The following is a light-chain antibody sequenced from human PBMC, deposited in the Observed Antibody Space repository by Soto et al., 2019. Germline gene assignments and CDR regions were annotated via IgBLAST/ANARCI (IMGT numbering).Light chain of an antibody. CDR1: QSISNH. Sequence: DIQMTQSPSSLAASVEDRVIITCRASQSISNHLNWYQQKPGKAPKLLIFAAYSLQSGVPSRFSGSRSGTDFTLTISSLQPEDFATYYCQPLNSYPLTVGGGTKVDIK. CDR3: QPLNSYPLT. V-gene: IGKV1-39*01. J-gene: IGKJ4*01. CDR2: AAY.